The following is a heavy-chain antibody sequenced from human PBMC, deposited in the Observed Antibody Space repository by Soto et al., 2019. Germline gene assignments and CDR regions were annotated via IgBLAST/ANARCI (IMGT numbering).Heavy chain of an antibody. V-gene: IGHV5-10-1*01. D-gene: IGHD3-16*01. CDR1: GYSFTSYW. CDR3: ARWRWRGDYVWGSYDNYYGMDV. J-gene: IGHJ6*02. Sequence: PGESLKISCKGSGYSFTSYWISWVRQMPGKGLEWMGRIDPSDSYTNYSPSFQGHVTISADKSISTAYLQWSSLKASDTAMYYCARWRWRGDYVWGSYDNYYGMDVWGQGTTVTVSS. CDR2: IDPSDSYT.